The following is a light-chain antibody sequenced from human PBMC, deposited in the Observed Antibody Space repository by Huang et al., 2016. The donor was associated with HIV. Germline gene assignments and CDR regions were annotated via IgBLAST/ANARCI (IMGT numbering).Light chain of an antibody. J-gene: IGKJ3*01. Sequence: EIVLTQSPATLSLSPGESATLSCRARQSVGSSLAWYQQKPGQAPRLLIYDASDRATGSQARFSGSGSGTDFTLTISSREPEDFAVYYCQQRTYSFTFGPGTKVD. CDR2: DAS. CDR3: QQRTYSFT. V-gene: IGKV3-11*01. CDR1: QSVGSS.